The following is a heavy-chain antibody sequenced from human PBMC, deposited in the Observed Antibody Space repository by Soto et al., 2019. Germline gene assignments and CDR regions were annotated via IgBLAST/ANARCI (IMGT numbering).Heavy chain of an antibody. CDR3: ARSGYDSSGYAFDI. CDR2: ITPFNGNT. Sequence: QLQLVQSGAEVKKTGSSVKVSCKASGYTFTYRYLHWVRQAPGQALEWMGWITPFNGNTNYAQKFQDRVTITRDRSMSTAHMELSSLRSEDTAMYYCARSGYDSSGYAFDIWGQGTMVTVSS. CDR1: GYTFTYRY. D-gene: IGHD3-22*01. J-gene: IGHJ3*02. V-gene: IGHV1-45*02.